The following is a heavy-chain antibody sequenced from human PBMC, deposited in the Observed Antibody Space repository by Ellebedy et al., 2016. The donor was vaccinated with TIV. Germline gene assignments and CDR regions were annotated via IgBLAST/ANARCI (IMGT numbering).Heavy chain of an antibody. V-gene: IGHV1-69*13. CDR1: GGTFSIYA. Sequence: ASVKVSXXASGGTFSIYAISWVRQTHGQGLELMGGFIPLFGTRNYAQKFQGRVTITADDSTSTAYMELSSLRSEDTAVYYRAKKYSDSSDIDLDAFDIWGQGTMVTVSS. D-gene: IGHD6-6*01. CDR3: AKKYSDSSDIDLDAFDI. CDR2: FIPLFGTR. J-gene: IGHJ3*02.